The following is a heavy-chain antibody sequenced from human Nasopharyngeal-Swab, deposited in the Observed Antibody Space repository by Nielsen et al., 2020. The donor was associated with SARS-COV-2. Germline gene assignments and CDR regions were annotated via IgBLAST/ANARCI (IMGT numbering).Heavy chain of an antibody. CDR2: IIPIFGTA. V-gene: IGHV1-69*01. D-gene: IGHD5-12*01. Sequence: WVRQAPGQGLEWMGGIIPIFGTANYAQKFQGRVTITADESTSTAYMELSSLRAEDTAVYYCAREEVVATSWRAFDIWGQGTMVTVSS. CDR3: AREEVVATSWRAFDI. J-gene: IGHJ3*02.